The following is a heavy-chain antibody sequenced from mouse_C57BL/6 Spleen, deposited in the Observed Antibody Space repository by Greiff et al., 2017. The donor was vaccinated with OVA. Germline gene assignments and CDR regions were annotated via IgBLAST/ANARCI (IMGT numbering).Heavy chain of an antibody. Sequence: EVKLMESGGGLVKPGGSLKLSCAASGFTFSDYGMHWVRQAPEKGLEWVAYISSGSSTIYYADTVKGRFTISRDNAKNTLFLQMTSLRSEDTAMYYCARGGLSYYFDYWGQGTTLTVSS. V-gene: IGHV5-17*01. D-gene: IGHD2-2*01. CDR2: ISSGSSTI. J-gene: IGHJ2*01. CDR3: ARGGLSYYFDY. CDR1: GFTFSDYG.